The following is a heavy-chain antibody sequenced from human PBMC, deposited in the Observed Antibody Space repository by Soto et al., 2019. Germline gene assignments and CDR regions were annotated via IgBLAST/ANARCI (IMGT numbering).Heavy chain of an antibody. CDR2: ISSSGSTI. Sequence: GGSLRLSCAASGFTFSDYYMSWIRQAPGKGLEWVSYISSSGSTIYYADSVKGRFTISRDNAKNSLYLQMNSLRAEDTAVYYCARERGDWNYYYYYMDVWGKGTTVTVSS. CDR1: GFTFSDYY. D-gene: IGHD1-1*01. V-gene: IGHV3-11*01. J-gene: IGHJ6*03. CDR3: ARERGDWNYYYYYMDV.